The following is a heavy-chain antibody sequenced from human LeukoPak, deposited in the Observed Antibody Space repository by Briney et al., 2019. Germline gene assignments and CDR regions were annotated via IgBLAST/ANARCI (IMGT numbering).Heavy chain of an antibody. CDR3: ATGTRYYDFWSGYYSGSAGYMDV. J-gene: IGHJ6*03. CDR1: GYTFTSYD. V-gene: IGHV1-8*01. CDR2: MNPKSGNT. Sequence: ASVKVSCKASGYTFTSYDINWVRQATGQGLEWMGWMNPKSGNTGYAQEFQGRVTMTRNTSISTAYMELSSLRSEDTAVYYCATGTRYYDFWSGYYSGSAGYMDVWGKGTTVTVSS. D-gene: IGHD3-3*01.